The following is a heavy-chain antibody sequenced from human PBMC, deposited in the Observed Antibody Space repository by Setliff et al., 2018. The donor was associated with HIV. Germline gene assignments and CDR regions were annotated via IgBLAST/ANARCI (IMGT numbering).Heavy chain of an antibody. CDR3: ASGWATLLRGILTTGWFEP. CDR1: GYSMSSGYY. CDR2: VYHTGST. Sequence: SETLSLTCGVSGYSMSSGYYWGWIRQPPGKGLEWIGNVYHTGSTYYNPSLESRATISVDTSKNQFSLKLSSVIAADTAVYYCASGWATLLRGILTTGWFEPWGQGTLVTVSS. V-gene: IGHV4-38-2*01. J-gene: IGHJ5*02. D-gene: IGHD3-10*01.